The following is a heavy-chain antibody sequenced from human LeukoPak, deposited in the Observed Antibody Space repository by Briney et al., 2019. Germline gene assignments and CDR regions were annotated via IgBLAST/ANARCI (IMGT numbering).Heavy chain of an antibody. Sequence: GGSPRLSCAASGFTVSSNYMSWVRQAPGKGLEWVSVIYSGGSTYYADSVKGRFTISRDNSKNTLYLQMNSLRAEDTAVYYCASGITIFGVAAGYWGQGTLVTVSS. J-gene: IGHJ4*02. CDR2: IYSGGST. CDR1: GFTVSSNY. V-gene: IGHV3-53*01. D-gene: IGHD3-3*01. CDR3: ASGITIFGVAAGY.